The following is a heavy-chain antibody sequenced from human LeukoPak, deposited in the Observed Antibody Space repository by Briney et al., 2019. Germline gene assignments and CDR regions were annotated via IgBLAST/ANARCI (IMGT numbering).Heavy chain of an antibody. D-gene: IGHD5-24*01. Sequence: GESLKISCKGSGYSFTSYWIGWVRQMPGKGLGWMGIIYPGDSDTRHSPSFQGQVTISADKSISTAYLQWSSLKASDTAVYYCARHRFSLPVKRWLQEPYYFDYWGQGTLVTVSS. CDR3: ARHRFSLPVKRWLQEPYYFDY. J-gene: IGHJ4*02. CDR1: GYSFTSYW. CDR2: IYPGDSDT. V-gene: IGHV5-51*01.